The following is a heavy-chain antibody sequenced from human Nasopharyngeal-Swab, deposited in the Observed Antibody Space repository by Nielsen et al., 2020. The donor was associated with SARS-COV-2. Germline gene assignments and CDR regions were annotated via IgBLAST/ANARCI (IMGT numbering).Heavy chain of an antibody. D-gene: IGHD4-17*01. J-gene: IGHJ4*02. CDR1: GFTFSSYA. CDR3: ARERDYGDYAVFDY. Sequence: GGSLRLSCAASGFTFSSYAMSRVRQAPGKGLEWVAVIWYDGSNKYYADSVKGRFTISRDNSKNTLYLQMNSLRAEDTAVYYCARERDYGDYAVFDYWGQGTLVTVSS. V-gene: IGHV3-33*08. CDR2: IWYDGSNK.